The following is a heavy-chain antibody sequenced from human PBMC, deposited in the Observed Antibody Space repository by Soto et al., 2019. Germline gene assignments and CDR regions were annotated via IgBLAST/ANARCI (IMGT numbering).Heavy chain of an antibody. D-gene: IGHD6-13*01. V-gene: IGHV3-30*18. Sequence: QVQLVESGGGVVQPGRSLRLSCAASGFTFSSYGMHWVRQAPGKGLEWVAVISYDGSNKYYADSVKGRFTISRDNSKNTRYLQMNSLRAEDTAVYYCAKDRGYSSSWYGDYYYGMDVWGQGTTVTVSS. J-gene: IGHJ6*02. CDR1: GFTFSSYG. CDR3: AKDRGYSSSWYGDYYYGMDV. CDR2: ISYDGSNK.